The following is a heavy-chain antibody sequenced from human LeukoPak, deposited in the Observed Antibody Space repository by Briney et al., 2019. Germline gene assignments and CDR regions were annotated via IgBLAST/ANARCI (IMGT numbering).Heavy chain of an antibody. V-gene: IGHV3-53*01. D-gene: IGHD1-1*01. J-gene: IGHJ4*02. CDR2: IYSGGST. CDR1: GFTVSSNY. CDR3: ASAKLERGPYYFDY. Sequence: PGGSLRHSCAASGFTVSSNYMSWVRQAPGKGLEWVSVIYSGGSTYYAGSVKGRFTISRDNSKNTLYLQMNSLRAEDTAVYYCASAKLERGPYYFDYWGQGTLVTVSS.